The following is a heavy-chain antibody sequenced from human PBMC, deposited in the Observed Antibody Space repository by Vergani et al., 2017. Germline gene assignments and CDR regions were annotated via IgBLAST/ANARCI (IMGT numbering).Heavy chain of an antibody. CDR1: GGSISSSSYY. CDR2: IYYSGST. D-gene: IGHD1-26*01. J-gene: IGHJ3*02. Sequence: QLQLQESGPGLVKPSETLSLTCTVSGGSISSSSYYWGWIRQPPGKGLEWIGSIYYSGSTYYNPSLNSRLTMSVDTSKNQFSLKLNSMTAADTAVYYCARRPTWELGAFDIWGQGTLVTVSS. V-gene: IGHV4-39*07. CDR3: ARRPTWELGAFDI.